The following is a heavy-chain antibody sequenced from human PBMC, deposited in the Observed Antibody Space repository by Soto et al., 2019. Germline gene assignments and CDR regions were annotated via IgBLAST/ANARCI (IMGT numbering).Heavy chain of an antibody. CDR3: ARPFEDGSSTSCYHYMDV. J-gene: IGHJ6*03. CDR1: GYTFTSYD. CDR2: MNPNSGNT. Sequence: ASVKVSCKASGYTFTSYDINWVRQATGQGLEWMGWMNPNSGNTGYAQKFQGRVTMTRNTSISTAYMELSSLRSEDTAVYYWARPFEDGSSTSCYHYMDVWGKGTTVTVSS. D-gene: IGHD2-2*01. V-gene: IGHV1-8*01.